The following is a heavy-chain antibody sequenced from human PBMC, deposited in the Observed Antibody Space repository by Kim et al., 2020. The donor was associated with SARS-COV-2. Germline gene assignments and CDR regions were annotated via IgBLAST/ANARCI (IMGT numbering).Heavy chain of an antibody. D-gene: IGHD3-22*01. J-gene: IGHJ4*02. CDR2: IYYSGST. CDR1: GGSISSSSYY. Sequence: SETLSLTCTVSGGSISSSSYYWGWIRQPPGKGLEWIGSIYYSGSTYYNPSLKSRVTISVDTSKNQFSLKLSSVTAADTAVYYCAAPTIYYDSSGYYYTEDYWGQGTLVTVSS. CDR3: AAPTIYYDSSGYYYTEDY. V-gene: IGHV4-39*07.